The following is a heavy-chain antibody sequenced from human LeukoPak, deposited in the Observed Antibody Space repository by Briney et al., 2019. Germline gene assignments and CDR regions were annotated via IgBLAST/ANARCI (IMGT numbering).Heavy chain of an antibody. V-gene: IGHV3-23*01. CDR1: GFTFTSYA. Sequence: GGSLRLSCAASGFTFTSYAISWVRQTPGKGLEWGSAISGSGGSPSSAASLKGRFTISRDNSRNTLYLKMNSLRAEDTAVYYCAKLYYYGSGSYYKAKDYFDYWGQGTLVTVSS. CDR3: AKLYYYGSGSYYKAKDYFDY. J-gene: IGHJ4*02. CDR2: ISGSGGSP. D-gene: IGHD3-10*01.